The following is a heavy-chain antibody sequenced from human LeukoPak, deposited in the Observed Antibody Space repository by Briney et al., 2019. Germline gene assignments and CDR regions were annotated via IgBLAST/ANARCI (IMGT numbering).Heavy chain of an antibody. Sequence: ASVKVSCKASGGTFSSYAISWVRQAPGQGLEWMGGIIPIFGTANYAQKFQGRVTITADESTSTAYMELSSLRSEDTAVYYCASSATCYYDSSGYLPFDCWGQGTLVTVSS. CDR2: IIPIFGTA. V-gene: IGHV1-69*01. CDR3: ASSATCYYDSSGYLPFDC. CDR1: GGTFSSYA. D-gene: IGHD3-22*01. J-gene: IGHJ4*02.